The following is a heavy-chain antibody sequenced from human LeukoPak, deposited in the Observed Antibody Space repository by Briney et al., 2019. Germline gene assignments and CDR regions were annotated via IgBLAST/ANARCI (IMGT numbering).Heavy chain of an antibody. Sequence: SVKVSCKVSGYTLTELSMHWVRQAPGQGLEWMGRIIPIFGTANYAQKFQGRVTITTDESTSTAYMELSSLRSEDTAVYYCARKAYGDYDYWGQGTLVTVSS. J-gene: IGHJ4*02. V-gene: IGHV1-69*05. D-gene: IGHD4-17*01. CDR2: IIPIFGTA. CDR3: ARKAYGDYDY. CDR1: GYTLTELS.